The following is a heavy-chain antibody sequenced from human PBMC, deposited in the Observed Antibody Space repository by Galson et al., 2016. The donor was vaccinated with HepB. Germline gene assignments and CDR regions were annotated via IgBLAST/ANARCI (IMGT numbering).Heavy chain of an antibody. CDR1: GFTFDDYG. CDR2: INWNGGST. Sequence: SLRLSCAASGFTFDDYGLSWVRQAPGKGLEWVSGINWNGGSTGYADSVEGRFTISRDNAKNSLYLQMNSLRAEDTALYYCARGMSHDYGVSADYWSQGTLVTVSS. CDR3: ARGMSHDYGVSADY. V-gene: IGHV3-20*04. J-gene: IGHJ4*02. D-gene: IGHD4-17*01.